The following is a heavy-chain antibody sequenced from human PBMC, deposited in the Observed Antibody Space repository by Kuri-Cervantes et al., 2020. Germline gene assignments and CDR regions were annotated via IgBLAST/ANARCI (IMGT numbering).Heavy chain of an antibody. D-gene: IGHD5-18*01. J-gene: IGHJ3*02. V-gene: IGHV3-9*01. CDR3: ARGPIRQLWLSGAFDI. Sequence: SLKISCAASGFTFDDYAMHWVRQAPGKGLEWVSGISWNSGSIGYADSVKGRFTISRDNAKNSLYLQMNSLRAEDTAVYYCARGPIRQLWLSGAFDIWGQGTMVTVSS. CDR1: GFTFDDYA. CDR2: ISWNSGSI.